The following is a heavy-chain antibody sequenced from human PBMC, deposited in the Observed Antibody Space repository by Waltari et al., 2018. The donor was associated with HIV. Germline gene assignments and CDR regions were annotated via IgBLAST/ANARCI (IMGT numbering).Heavy chain of an antibody. J-gene: IGHJ5*01. V-gene: IGHV1-18*01. CDR1: GYNFTNYG. CDR2: ISAYNGNT. Sequence: QVHLVQSGAEVKKPGASVKVACKAAGYNFTNYGISWVRQAPGQGLECMGWISAYNGNTKYAQKFQDRVTMTTETSTSTAYMDLRRLRSDDTAVYYCARIVRNWFDSWGQGTLVTVSS. D-gene: IGHD2-15*01. CDR3: ARIVRNWFDS.